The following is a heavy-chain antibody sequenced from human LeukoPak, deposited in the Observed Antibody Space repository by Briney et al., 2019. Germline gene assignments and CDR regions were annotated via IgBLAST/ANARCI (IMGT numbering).Heavy chain of an antibody. D-gene: IGHD6-13*01. J-gene: IGHJ5*02. V-gene: IGHV3-21*05. CDR2: ISGSSTYT. CDR3: ARTLVAAPGSKGGP. CDR1: GFTFSTYR. Sequence: GGSLRLSCAASGFTFSTYRMSWIRQAPGKGLEWLSYISGSSTYTDYADSVKGRFTISRDNAKDSLYLQMNSLRVEDTAVYYCARTLVAAPGSKGGPWGQGTLVTVSS.